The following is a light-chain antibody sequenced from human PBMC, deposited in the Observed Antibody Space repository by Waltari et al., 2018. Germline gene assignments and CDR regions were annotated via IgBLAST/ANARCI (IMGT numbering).Light chain of an antibody. Sequence: DIQMTQSPSSLSASAGDTVTITCRTSQGMSTYLNWYQQKPGKAPKRLIYDASSLESGVTSRLSGSGSGTEFPLTISSLQPEDFATYDCLQYNSHPLTFGGGTKVEIK. J-gene: IGKJ4*01. CDR3: LQYNSHPLT. V-gene: IGKV1-17*01. CDR1: QGMSTY. CDR2: DAS.